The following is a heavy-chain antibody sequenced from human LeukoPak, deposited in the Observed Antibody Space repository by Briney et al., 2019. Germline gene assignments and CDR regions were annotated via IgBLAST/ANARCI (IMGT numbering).Heavy chain of an antibody. CDR2: IKSDGST. CDR1: GFTFSSYW. CDR3: ARAVTYFYGSVTYDWFDP. J-gene: IGHJ5*02. V-gene: IGHV3-74*01. D-gene: IGHD3-10*01. Sequence: PGGSLRLSCAASGFTFSSYWMHWVRQTPGKGLVWVSRIKSDGSTIYADSVKGRFTISRDNARNTLYLQMNSLRVEDTAMYYCARAVTYFYGSVTYDWFDPRGQGTLVTVSS.